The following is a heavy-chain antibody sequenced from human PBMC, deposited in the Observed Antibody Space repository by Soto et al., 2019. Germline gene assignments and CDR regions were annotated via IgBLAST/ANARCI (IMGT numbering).Heavy chain of an antibody. CDR2: VSPIFGTA. CDR3: ARDESVPGPV. D-gene: IGHD6-6*01. Sequence: ASVKVSCKPSGGTFRSYAISWVRQAPGQGLEWMGGVSPIFGTANYSQKFQGRVTITADTSTSTAYMELSSRTSEDTAVYYSARDESVPGPVWGQGTTVTVSS. CDR1: GGTFRSYA. J-gene: IGHJ6*02. V-gene: IGHV1-69*06.